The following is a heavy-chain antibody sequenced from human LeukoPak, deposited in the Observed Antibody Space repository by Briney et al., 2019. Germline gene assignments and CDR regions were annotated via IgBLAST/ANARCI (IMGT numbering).Heavy chain of an antibody. D-gene: IGHD3-3*01. J-gene: IGHJ6*03. CDR1: GGTFSSYA. Sequence: SVKVSCKASGGTFSSYAISWVRQAPGQGLEWMGRIIPIFGTANYAQKFQGRVTITTDESTSTAHMELSSLRSEDTAVYYCARVYYDFWSGAHYYYMDVWGKGTTVTVSS. CDR2: IIPIFGTA. V-gene: IGHV1-69*05. CDR3: ARVYYDFWSGAHYYYMDV.